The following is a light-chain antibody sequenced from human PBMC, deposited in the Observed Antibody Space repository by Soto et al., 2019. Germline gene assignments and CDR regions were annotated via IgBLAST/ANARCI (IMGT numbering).Light chain of an antibody. Sequence: DIQMTQSPSSLSASVGDRVTITCRASQSISSYLNWYQQKPGKAPKLLIYAASSLQSVVPSRFSGSGSGTDFTLTISSLQPEDFATYYCQQSYSTPPTFGGGTKLEIK. J-gene: IGKJ4*01. CDR1: QSISSY. CDR2: AAS. CDR3: QQSYSTPPT. V-gene: IGKV1-39*01.